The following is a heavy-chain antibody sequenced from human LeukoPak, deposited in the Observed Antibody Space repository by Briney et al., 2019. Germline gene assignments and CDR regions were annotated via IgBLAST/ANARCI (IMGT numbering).Heavy chain of an antibody. V-gene: IGHV3-9*01. J-gene: IGHJ4*02. CDR1: GFGFSNYW. CDR2: ISWNSGSI. CDR3: AKDYYGSGSYYMFPDY. D-gene: IGHD3-10*01. Sequence: GGSLRLSCAASGFGFSNYWMSWVRQAPGKGLEWVSGISWNSGSIGYADSVKGRFTISRDNAKNSLYLQMNSLRAEDTALYYCAKDYYGSGSYYMFPDYWGQGTLVTVSS.